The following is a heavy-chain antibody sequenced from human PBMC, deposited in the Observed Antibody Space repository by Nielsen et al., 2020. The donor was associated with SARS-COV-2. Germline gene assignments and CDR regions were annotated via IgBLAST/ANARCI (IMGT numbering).Heavy chain of an antibody. CDR2: IYYTGST. Sequence: SETLSLTCTVSGGSISSNSYYWGWIRQPPGKGLEWIGNIYYTGSTYYNPSLKSRVTISVDTSKNQFSLKLSSVTAADTAVYYCARVRTLWFGYYYGMDVWGQGTTVTVSS. V-gene: IGHV4-39*07. CDR3: ARVRTLWFGYYYGMDV. D-gene: IGHD3-10*01. CDR1: GGSISSNSYY. J-gene: IGHJ6*02.